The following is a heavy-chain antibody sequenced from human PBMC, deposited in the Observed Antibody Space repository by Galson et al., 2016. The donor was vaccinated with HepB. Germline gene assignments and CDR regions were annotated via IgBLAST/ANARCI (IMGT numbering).Heavy chain of an antibody. CDR3: ARDYGGNSGWFDP. D-gene: IGHD4-23*01. Sequence: SVKVSCKASRYTFTNYGLNWVRQAPGQGLEWLGWMNPNSGDTGYAQKFQGRVTLTRSTSLRTAYMELRSLTSEDTAVYYCARDYGGNSGWFDPWGQGTLVTVSS. J-gene: IGHJ5*02. CDR2: MNPNSGDT. CDR1: RYTFTNYG. V-gene: IGHV1-8*02.